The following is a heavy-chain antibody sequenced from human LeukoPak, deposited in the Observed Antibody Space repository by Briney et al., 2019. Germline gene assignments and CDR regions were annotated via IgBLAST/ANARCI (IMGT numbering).Heavy chain of an antibody. V-gene: IGHV4-39*07. J-gene: IGHJ3*02. CDR3: ASLDWNNTDDAFDI. Sequence: SETLSLTCTVSGGSISSSSYYWGWIRQPPGKGLEWIGSIYYSGSTYYNPSLKSRVTISVDTSKNQFSLKLSSVTAADTAVYYCASLDWNNTDDAFDIWGQGTMLTVSS. CDR2: IYYSGST. D-gene: IGHD1/OR15-1a*01. CDR1: GGSISSSSYY.